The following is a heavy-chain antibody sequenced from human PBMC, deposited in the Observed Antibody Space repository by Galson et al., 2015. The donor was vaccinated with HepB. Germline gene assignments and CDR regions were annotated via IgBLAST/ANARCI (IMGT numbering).Heavy chain of an antibody. CDR2: ISSSSSTI. CDR1: GFTFSSYS. J-gene: IGHJ6*02. D-gene: IGHD2-2*01. Sequence: SLRLSCAASGFTFSSYSMNWVRQAPGKGLEWVSYISSSSSTIYYADSVKGRSTISRDNAKNSLYLQMNSLRDEDTAVYYCARDHRMYQKYYYYGMDVWGQGTTVTVSS. CDR3: ARDHRMYQKYYYYGMDV. V-gene: IGHV3-48*02.